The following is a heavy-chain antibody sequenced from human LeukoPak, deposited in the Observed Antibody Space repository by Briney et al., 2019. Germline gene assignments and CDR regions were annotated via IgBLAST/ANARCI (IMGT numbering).Heavy chain of an antibody. CDR1: GFTFSSYA. Sequence: GGSLRLSCAASGFTFSSYAMHWVRQAPSKGLEWVAVISYDGSNKYYADSVKGRFTISRDNSKNTLYLQMNSLRADDTALYYCAKDPLGIGPAFDIWGQGTMVTVSS. D-gene: IGHD7-27*01. V-gene: IGHV3-30-3*01. CDR3: AKDPLGIGPAFDI. J-gene: IGHJ3*02. CDR2: ISYDGSNK.